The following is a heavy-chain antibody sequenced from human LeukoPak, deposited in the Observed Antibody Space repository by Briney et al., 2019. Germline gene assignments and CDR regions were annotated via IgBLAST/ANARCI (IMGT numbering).Heavy chain of an antibody. CDR3: AGTYSSSWIYFDY. CDR1: GFTFSSYS. CDR2: ISSSSSYI. Sequence: PGGSLRLSCAASGFTFSSYSMNWVRQAPGKGLEWVSSISSSSSYIYYADSVKGRFTISRDNSKNTLYLQMNSLRAEDTAVYYCAGTYSSSWIYFDYWGQGTLVTVSS. J-gene: IGHJ4*02. V-gene: IGHV3-21*01. D-gene: IGHD6-13*01.